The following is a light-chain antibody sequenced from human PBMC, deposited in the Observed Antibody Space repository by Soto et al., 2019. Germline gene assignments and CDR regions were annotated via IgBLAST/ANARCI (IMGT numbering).Light chain of an antibody. V-gene: IGKV3-11*01. CDR2: DAS. Sequence: EIVLTQSPATLSLSPGERATVSCRAIHSVSSYLAWYQQKPGQAPRLLIYDASNRATGIPARFSGSGSGTDFTLTISSLEPEDFAVYYCQQYGDSLSITFGQGTRLEIK. CDR1: HSVSSY. CDR3: QQYGDSLSIT. J-gene: IGKJ5*01.